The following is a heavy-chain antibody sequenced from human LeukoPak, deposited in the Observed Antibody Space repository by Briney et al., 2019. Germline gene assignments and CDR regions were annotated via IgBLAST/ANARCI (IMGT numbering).Heavy chain of an antibody. CDR1: GGYFSGYY. CDR3: ATSGWNGGGGFDP. Sequence: SETLSLTCAVSGGYFSGYYRSWIRQPPGKGLEWIGEISHSGTANYNPSLKSRVSMSVGTSSTQFSLIMTSVTAADTAVYYCATSGWNGGGGFDPWGQGTLVIVSS. J-gene: IGHJ5*02. D-gene: IGHD3-16*01. CDR2: ISHSGTA. V-gene: IGHV4-34*01.